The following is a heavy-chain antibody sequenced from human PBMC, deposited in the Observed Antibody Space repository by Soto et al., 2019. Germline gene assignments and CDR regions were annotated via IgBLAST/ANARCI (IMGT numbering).Heavy chain of an antibody. D-gene: IGHD3-9*01. Sequence: GGSLRLSCAASGFTFSSYGMHWVRQAPGKGLEWVAVISYDGSNKYYADSVKGRFTISRDNSKNTLYRQMNSLRAEDTAVYYCAKEGSDYDILTGSGYYGMDVWGQGTTVTVSS. CDR3: AKEGSDYDILTGSGYYGMDV. CDR2: ISYDGSNK. J-gene: IGHJ6*02. CDR1: GFTFSSYG. V-gene: IGHV3-30*18.